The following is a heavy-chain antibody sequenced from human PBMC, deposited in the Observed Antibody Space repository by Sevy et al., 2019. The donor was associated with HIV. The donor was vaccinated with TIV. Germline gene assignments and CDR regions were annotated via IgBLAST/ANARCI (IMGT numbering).Heavy chain of an antibody. Sequence: GGSLGLSCAASGFTFSSYAMHWVRQAPGKGLEWVAVISYDGSNKYYADSVKGRFTISRDNSKNTLYLQMNSLRAEDTAVYYCARDRGGNVYYYYYGMDVWGQGTTVTVSS. CDR3: ARDRGGNVYYYYYGMDV. J-gene: IGHJ6*02. CDR2: ISYDGSNK. V-gene: IGHV3-30-3*01. CDR1: GFTFSSYA. D-gene: IGHD3-16*01.